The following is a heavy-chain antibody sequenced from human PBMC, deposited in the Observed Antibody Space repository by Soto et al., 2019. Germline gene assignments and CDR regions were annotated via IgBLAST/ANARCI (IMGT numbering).Heavy chain of an antibody. CDR1: GGSFSGYY. CDR3: ARGAGSATQSFDP. Sequence: PSETLSLTCAVYGGSFSGYYWSWIRQPPGKGLEWIGEINHSGSTNYNPSLKSRVTISVDTSKNQFSLKLSSVTAADTAVYYCARGAGSATQSFDPWGQGTLVTVSS. CDR2: INHSGST. V-gene: IGHV4-34*01. J-gene: IGHJ5*02. D-gene: IGHD3-10*01.